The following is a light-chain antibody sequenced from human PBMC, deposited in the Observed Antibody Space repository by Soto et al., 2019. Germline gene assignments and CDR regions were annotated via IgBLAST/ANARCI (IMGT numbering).Light chain of an antibody. CDR1: QSVASNY. Sequence: EKVLTQSPGTLSLSPGERATLSCRTSQSVASNYLAWYQQKPGQAPRLLIFVASFRATGIPGRFSGSGSGADFPLTLSRLEPEDFAVYYCQQYATSPITFGQGTRLDMK. J-gene: IGKJ5*01. CDR3: QQYATSPIT. V-gene: IGKV3-20*01. CDR2: VAS.